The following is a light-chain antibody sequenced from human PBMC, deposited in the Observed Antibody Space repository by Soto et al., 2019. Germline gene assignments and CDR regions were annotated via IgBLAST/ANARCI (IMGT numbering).Light chain of an antibody. CDR1: QGISVY. CDR2: SAS. CDR3: QEFNTAPLS. V-gene: IGKV1-27*01. J-gene: IGKJ5*01. Sequence: DIQMTQSPSSLSASVGDRVTITCRASQGISVYLAWYQQKPGKVPKLQIYSASTMQYGVPSRFSGSGSGTDFTLTISSLRPEDVATYYCQEFNTAPLSFGQGTRLEMK.